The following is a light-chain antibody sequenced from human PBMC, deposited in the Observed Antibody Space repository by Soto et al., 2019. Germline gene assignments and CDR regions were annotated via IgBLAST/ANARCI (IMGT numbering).Light chain of an antibody. CDR2: EVT. Sequence: QSALSQPPSASGSAGQSVTISCAGTSSDVGGYNYVSWYQQHPGKAPKLMIYEVTKRPSGVPDRFSGSKSGNTASLTVSGLQAEDEADYFCCSHAGDNTYVFGTGTK. CDR3: CSHAGDNTYV. V-gene: IGLV2-8*01. J-gene: IGLJ1*01. CDR1: SSDVGGYNY.